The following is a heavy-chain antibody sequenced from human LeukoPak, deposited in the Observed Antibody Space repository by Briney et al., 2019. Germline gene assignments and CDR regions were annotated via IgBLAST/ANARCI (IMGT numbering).Heavy chain of an antibody. V-gene: IGHV4-34*01. CDR2: INHSGST. CDR3: ARGPRGVKYSYYPY. CDR1: GGSFSGYY. Sequence: TSETLSLTCAVYGGSFSGYYWSWIRQPPGKGLEWIGEINHSGSTNYNPSLKSRVTISVDTSKNQFSLKLSSVTAADTAVYYCARGPRGVKYSYYPYWGQGTLVTVSS. D-gene: IGHD1-26*01. J-gene: IGHJ4*02.